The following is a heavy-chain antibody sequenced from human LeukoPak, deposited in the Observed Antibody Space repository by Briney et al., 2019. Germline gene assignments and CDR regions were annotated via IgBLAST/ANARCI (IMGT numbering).Heavy chain of an antibody. CDR2: ISGSGGST. J-gene: IGHJ1*01. CDR1: GFTFSSYA. CDR3: AKMPNSRIGYFQH. D-gene: IGHD2/OR15-2a*01. V-gene: IGHV3-23*01. Sequence: GGSLRLSCAASGFTFSSYAMSWVRQAPGKGLEWVPAISGSGGSTYYADSVKGRFTISRDNSKNTLYLQMNSLRAEDTAVYYCAKMPNSRIGYFQHWGQGTLVTVSS.